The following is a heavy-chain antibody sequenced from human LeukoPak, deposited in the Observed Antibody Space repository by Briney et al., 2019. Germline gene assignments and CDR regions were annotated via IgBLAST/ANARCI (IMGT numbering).Heavy chain of an antibody. Sequence: LETLSLTCAVYGGSFSGYYWSWIRQPPGKGLEWIGEINHSGSTNYNPPLKSRVTISVDTSKNQFSLKLSSVTAADTAVYYCARHPSYYYGSGSYTTDGYWGQGTLVTVSS. CDR2: INHSGST. V-gene: IGHV4-34*01. CDR1: GGSFSGYY. CDR3: ARHPSYYYGSGSYTTDGY. J-gene: IGHJ4*02. D-gene: IGHD3-10*01.